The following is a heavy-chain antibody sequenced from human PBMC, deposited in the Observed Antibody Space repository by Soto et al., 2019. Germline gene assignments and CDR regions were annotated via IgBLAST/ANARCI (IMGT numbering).Heavy chain of an antibody. CDR1: GFTFSSYA. Sequence: PGGSLRLSCAASGFTFSSYAMHWVRQAPGKGLEYVSAISSNGGSTYYANSVKGRFTISRDNSKNTLYLQMGSLRAEDMAVYYCARSNLGYDILTGYYRQGNYYYGMDVWGQGTTVTVSS. CDR2: ISSNGGST. CDR3: ARSNLGYDILTGYYRQGNYYYGMDV. D-gene: IGHD3-9*01. V-gene: IGHV3-64*01. J-gene: IGHJ6*02.